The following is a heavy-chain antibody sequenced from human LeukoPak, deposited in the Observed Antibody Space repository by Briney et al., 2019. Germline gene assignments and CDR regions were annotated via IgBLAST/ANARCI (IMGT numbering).Heavy chain of an antibody. D-gene: IGHD3-22*01. CDR3: ARAQYYYDSSGYYPYYFDF. V-gene: IGHV4-31*03. J-gene: IGHJ4*02. CDR2: IYYSGST. Sequence: TLSLTCTVSGGSISSGGYYWSWIRQHPGKGLEWVGYIYYSGSTYYNPSLKSRVTISVDTSKNQFSLKLSSVTAADTAVYYCARAQYYYDSSGYYPYYFDFWGQGTLVTVSS. CDR1: GGSISSGGYY.